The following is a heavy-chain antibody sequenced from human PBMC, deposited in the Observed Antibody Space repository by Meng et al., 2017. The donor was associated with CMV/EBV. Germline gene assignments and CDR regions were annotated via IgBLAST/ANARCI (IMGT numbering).Heavy chain of an antibody. CDR2: ISYDGSNK. CDR1: GFTFSSYA. J-gene: IGHJ6*02. Sequence: GESLKISCAASGFTFSSYAMHWVRQAPGKGLEWVAVISYDGSNKYYADSVKGRFTISRDNSKNTLYLQMNSLRAEDTAVYYCARDRTMVRGVHGMDVWGQGTTVTVSS. CDR3: ARDRTMVRGVHGMDV. D-gene: IGHD3-10*01. V-gene: IGHV3-30-3*01.